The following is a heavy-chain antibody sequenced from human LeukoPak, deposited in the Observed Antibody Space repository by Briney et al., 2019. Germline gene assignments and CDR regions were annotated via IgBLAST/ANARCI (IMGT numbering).Heavy chain of an antibody. CDR3: ARAKLRNPGFYDY. Sequence: GGSLRLSCAASGFTFSSYAMHWVRQAPGKGLEYVSAISSNGGSTYYANSVKGRFTISRDNSKNTLYLQMGSLRAEDMALYYGARAKLRNPGFYDYWGQGTLVTVSS. V-gene: IGHV3-64*01. J-gene: IGHJ4*02. D-gene: IGHD1-1*01. CDR2: ISSNGGST. CDR1: GFTFSSYA.